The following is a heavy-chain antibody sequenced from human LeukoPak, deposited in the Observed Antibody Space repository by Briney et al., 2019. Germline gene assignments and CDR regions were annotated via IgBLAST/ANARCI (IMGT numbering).Heavy chain of an antibody. V-gene: IGHV4-34*01. J-gene: IGHJ4*02. D-gene: IGHD3-22*01. CDR2: ISHSGST. CDR3: VTYYYGSSAPKRNY. Sequence: SETLSLTCAVYGGSFSDYFWSWIRQPPGKGLEWIGEISHSGSTTYNPSLRSRVTISGDTSKKQFSLKLSSVTAADTAVYYCVTYYYGSSAPKRNYWGQGILVTVSS. CDR1: GGSFSDYF.